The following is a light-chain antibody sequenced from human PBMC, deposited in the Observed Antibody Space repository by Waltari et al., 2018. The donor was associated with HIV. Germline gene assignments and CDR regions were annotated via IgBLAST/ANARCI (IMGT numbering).Light chain of an antibody. Sequence: QSVLTPPPSASGPPGQRVTISCSGRSSNIGVNTVNWYQQLPGTAPKLLIYSNNQRPSGVPDRFSGSKSGASASLAISGLQSEDEADYYCAAWDDSLKGWVFGGGTKLTVL. CDR3: AAWDDSLKGWV. J-gene: IGLJ3*02. V-gene: IGLV1-44*01. CDR2: SNN. CDR1: SSNIGVNT.